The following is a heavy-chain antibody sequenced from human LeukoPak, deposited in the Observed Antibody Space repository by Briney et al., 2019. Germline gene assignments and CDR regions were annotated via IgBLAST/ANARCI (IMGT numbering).Heavy chain of an antibody. CDR3: ARVRRIAAALGWFDP. J-gene: IGHJ5*02. Sequence: SETLSLTCTVSGGSISSSTNYWGWIRQPPGKGLEWIGSIYYSGSTYYNPSLKSRVTISVDTSKNQFSLKMRSVTAADTAVYYCARVRRIAAALGWFDPWGQGTLVTVSS. V-gene: IGHV4-39*07. D-gene: IGHD6-13*01. CDR2: IYYSGST. CDR1: GGSISSSTNY.